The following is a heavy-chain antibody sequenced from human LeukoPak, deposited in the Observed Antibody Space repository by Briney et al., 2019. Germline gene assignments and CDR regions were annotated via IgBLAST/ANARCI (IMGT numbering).Heavy chain of an antibody. CDR2: IKSDGSDT. D-gene: IGHD6-19*01. CDR3: ARGYSSGLHFDY. CDR1: GFTLSSYW. V-gene: IGHV3-74*01. Sequence: QTGGSLRLSCAASGFTLSSYWMHWVRQVPGKGLVWVSRIKSDGSDTRYADSVKGRFTISRDNAKNTLYLQMNSLSAEDTAVYYCARGYSSGLHFDYWGQGTLVTVSS. J-gene: IGHJ4*02.